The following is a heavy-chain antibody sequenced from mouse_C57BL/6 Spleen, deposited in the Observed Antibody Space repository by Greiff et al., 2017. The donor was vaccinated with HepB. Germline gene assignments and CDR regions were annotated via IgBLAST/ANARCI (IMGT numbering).Heavy chain of an antibody. CDR3: ARPRLRRDYYAMDY. J-gene: IGHJ4*01. CDR1: GFTFSDYG. D-gene: IGHD2-4*01. Sequence: EVQGVESGGGLVKPGGSLKLSCAASGFTFSDYGMHWVRQAPEKGLEWVAYISSGSSTIYYADTVKGRFTISRDNAKNTLFLQMTSLRSEDTAMYYCARPRLRRDYYAMDYWGQGTSVTVSS. V-gene: IGHV5-17*01. CDR2: ISSGSSTI.